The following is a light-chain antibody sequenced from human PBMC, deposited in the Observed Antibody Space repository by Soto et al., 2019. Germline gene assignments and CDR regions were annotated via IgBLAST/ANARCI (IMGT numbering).Light chain of an antibody. CDR2: EVT. V-gene: IGLV2-14*01. Sequence: QSALTQPASVSGSPGQSITISCTGTSSDVGGYNFVSWFQQHPGKAPKLTIYEVTNRPPGVSNRFSGSKSGNTASLTISGLQAEDEADYYCSSFTSVNTWVFGGGTKLTVL. CDR1: SSDVGGYNF. J-gene: IGLJ3*02. CDR3: SSFTSVNTWV.